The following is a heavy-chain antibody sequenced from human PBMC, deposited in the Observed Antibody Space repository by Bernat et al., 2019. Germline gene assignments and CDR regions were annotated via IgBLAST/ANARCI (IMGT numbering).Heavy chain of an antibody. D-gene: IGHD6-19*01. CDR1: GYIFITYL. V-gene: IGHV1-3*01. CDR3: ARALSSPPYWLDS. J-gene: IGHJ5*01. Sequence: QVQLVQSGAEVKKAGASVKVSCRASGYIFITYLMHWVRQAPGQRLEWMGCINPVNGDTNYSEKFQGEVTITRDTPASTAYLDLNSLESEDTALYYCARALSSPPYWLDSWGQGTLVTVSS. CDR2: INPVNGDT.